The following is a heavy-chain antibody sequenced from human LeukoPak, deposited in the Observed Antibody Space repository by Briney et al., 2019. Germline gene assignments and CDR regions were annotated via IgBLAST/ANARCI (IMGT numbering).Heavy chain of an antibody. CDR3: ARQSMVRGVKEYYYYMDV. CDR2: IWYDGSNK. D-gene: IGHD3-10*01. J-gene: IGHJ6*03. Sequence: GRSLRLSCAASGFTFSSYGMHWVRQAPGKGLEWVAVIWYDGSNKYYADSVKGRFTISRDNSKNTLYLQMNSLRAEDTAVYYCARQSMVRGVKEYYYYMDVWGKGTTVTVSS. V-gene: IGHV3-33*01. CDR1: GFTFSSYG.